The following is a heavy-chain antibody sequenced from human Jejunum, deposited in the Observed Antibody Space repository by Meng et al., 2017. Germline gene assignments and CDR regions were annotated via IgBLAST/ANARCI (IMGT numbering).Heavy chain of an antibody. CDR3: ANGRGTAAGGQ. J-gene: IGHJ4*02. Sequence: GVSLRLSCAASGFTFSSYWMSWVRQAPGKGLEWVANIKQDGSEKYYVDSVKGRFTISRDNAKNSLYLQMNSLRAEDTAVYYCANGRGTAAGGQWGQGTLVTVSS. V-gene: IGHV3-7*01. CDR2: IKQDGSEK. D-gene: IGHD6-13*01. CDR1: GFTFSSYW.